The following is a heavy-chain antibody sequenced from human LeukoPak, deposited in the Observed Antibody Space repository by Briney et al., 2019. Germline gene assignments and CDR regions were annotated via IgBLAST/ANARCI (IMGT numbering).Heavy chain of an antibody. J-gene: IGHJ3*02. CDR3: ARLEQQLAAWAAFDI. V-gene: IGHV3-11*04. Sequence: GGSLRLSCAASGFTFSDYYMSWIRQAPGKGLEWVSYISSSSSTIYYADSVKGRFTISRDNAKNSLYLQMNSLRAEDTAVYYCARLEQQLAAWAAFDIWGQGTMVTVSS. D-gene: IGHD6-13*01. CDR1: GFTFSDYY. CDR2: ISSSSSTI.